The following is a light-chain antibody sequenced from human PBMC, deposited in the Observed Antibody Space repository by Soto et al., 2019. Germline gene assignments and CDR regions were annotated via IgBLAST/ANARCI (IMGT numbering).Light chain of an antibody. J-gene: IGLJ1*01. V-gene: IGLV1-51*01. CDR3: GSWDSSLSAYV. CDR1: SSNIGGNS. Sequence: QSLLTQPPSVSAAPGQKVTISCSGSSSNIGGNSVSWYQQLPGTAPKLLIYDDNKRPSGIPDRFSGSKSGTSATLGITGFQTGDEADYYCGSWDSSLSAYVPGTGTKVTVL. CDR2: DDN.